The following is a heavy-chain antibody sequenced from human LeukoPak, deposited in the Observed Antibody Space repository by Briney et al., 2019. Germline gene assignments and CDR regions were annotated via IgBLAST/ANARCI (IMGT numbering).Heavy chain of an antibody. D-gene: IGHD1-26*01. CDR3: AGAYSGTYLWDLYYLDY. J-gene: IGHJ4*02. Sequence: PGGSLRLSCAASGFTVSSYSMNWVRQAPGKGLEWVSSISTSSSYIYYADSVKGRFTISSDNAQNPLYLQINSLKAEAKGGYYCAGAYSGTYLWDLYYLDYCVQGSL. CDR2: ISTSSSYI. V-gene: IGHV3-21*01. CDR1: GFTVSSYS.